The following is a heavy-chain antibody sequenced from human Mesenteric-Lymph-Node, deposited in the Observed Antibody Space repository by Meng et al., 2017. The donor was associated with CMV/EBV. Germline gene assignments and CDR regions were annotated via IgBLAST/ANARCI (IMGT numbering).Heavy chain of an antibody. Sequence: SVKVSCKASGYTFTSYDINWVRQATGQGLEWMGWMNPNSGNTGYAQKFQGRVTMTRNTSISTAYMELSSLRSEDTAVYYCARVGWGVVVPAAYYYYYGMDVWGQGTTVTVSS. CDR1: GYTFTSYD. CDR2: MNPNSGNT. V-gene: IGHV1-8*01. D-gene: IGHD2-2*01. CDR3: ARVGWGVVVPAAYYYYYGMDV. J-gene: IGHJ6*02.